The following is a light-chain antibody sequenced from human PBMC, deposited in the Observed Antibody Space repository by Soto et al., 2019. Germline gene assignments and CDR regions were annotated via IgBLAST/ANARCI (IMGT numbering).Light chain of an antibody. Sequence: QAVVTQEPSLTVSPGGTVTLTCASSTEAVTSGYYPNWFQQKPGPAPTALIYSTSNKHSWTPARFSGSLLGCKAALTLSGVQPEDEAEYCCLLYYGGAQPYVCGTGTKVTVL. CDR3: LLYYGGAQPYV. CDR1: TEAVTSGYY. V-gene: IGLV7-43*01. CDR2: STS. J-gene: IGLJ1*01.